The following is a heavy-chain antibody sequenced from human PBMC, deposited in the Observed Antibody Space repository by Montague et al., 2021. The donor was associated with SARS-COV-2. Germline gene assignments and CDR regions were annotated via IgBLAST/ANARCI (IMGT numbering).Heavy chain of an antibody. J-gene: IGHJ6*02. Sequence: PALVKPTQTLTLTCTFSGFSLSTSGMCVSWIRQPPGKALEWLALIDWDDDKYHSTSLKTRLTISKDTSKNQVVLTMTNMDPVDTATYYCARMVTIFSLGGYYYYYGMDVWGQGTTVTVSS. CDR2: IDWDDDK. CDR3: ARMVTIFSLGGYYYYYGMDV. V-gene: IGHV2-70*01. CDR1: GFSLSTSGMC. D-gene: IGHD3-9*01.